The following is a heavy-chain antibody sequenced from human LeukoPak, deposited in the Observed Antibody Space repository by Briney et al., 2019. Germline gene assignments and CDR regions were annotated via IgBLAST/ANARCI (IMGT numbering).Heavy chain of an antibody. CDR2: ISAYNGNT. Sequence: GASVKVSCKASGYTFTSYGISWVRQAPGQGLEWMGWISAYNGNTNYAQKLRGRVTMTTDTSTSTAYMELRSLRSDDTAVYYCARDIMRKQQLVNWFDLWGQGTLVTVSS. J-gene: IGHJ5*02. CDR3: ARDIMRKQQLVNWFDL. D-gene: IGHD6-13*01. CDR1: GYTFTSYG. V-gene: IGHV1-18*04.